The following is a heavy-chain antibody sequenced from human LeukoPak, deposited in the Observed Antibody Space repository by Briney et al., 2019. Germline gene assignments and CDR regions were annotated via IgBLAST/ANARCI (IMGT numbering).Heavy chain of an antibody. CDR1: GFTFSSIW. Sequence: GGSLRLSYAASGFTFSSIWMSWVRQAPGKGLEWVANINQDGREKYYVDSVKGRFTISRDNAKNSLYLQMNSLRAEDTAVYFCGSPRRGYWGQGTLVTVSS. J-gene: IGHJ4*02. V-gene: IGHV3-7*01. CDR2: INQDGREK. CDR3: GSPRRGY.